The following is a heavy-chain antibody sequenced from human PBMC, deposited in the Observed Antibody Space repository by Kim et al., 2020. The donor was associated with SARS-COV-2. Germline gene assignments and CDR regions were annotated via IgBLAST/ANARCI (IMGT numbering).Heavy chain of an antibody. Sequence: SETLSLTCTVSGDSMTNDHWSWIRQPPGKGLEWIGFAHSLGGSYYNPAFTSRVTMSRDTSSNQVFLRLTFVTAADTAVYYCARGRTGHGWHLLFDCWGQG. CDR1: GDSMTNDH. CDR2: AHSLGGS. V-gene: IGHV4-59*12. J-gene: IGHJ4*02. D-gene: IGHD2-8*02. CDR3: ARGRTGHGWHLLFDC.